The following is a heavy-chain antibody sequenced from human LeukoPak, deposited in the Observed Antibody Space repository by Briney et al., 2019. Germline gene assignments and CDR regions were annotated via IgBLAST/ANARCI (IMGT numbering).Heavy chain of an antibody. V-gene: IGHV3-74*01. CDR2: INTDESGT. Sequence: PGGSLRLSCAASRFTFSSYWMHWVRQAPGKGLVWVSRINTDESGTSYADSVKGRFTISRDNAKNTLYLQMNSLRAEDTAVYYCARGNAHALDIWGRGTMVTVSS. CDR3: ARGNAHALDI. CDR1: RFTFSSYW. J-gene: IGHJ3*02. D-gene: IGHD1-1*01.